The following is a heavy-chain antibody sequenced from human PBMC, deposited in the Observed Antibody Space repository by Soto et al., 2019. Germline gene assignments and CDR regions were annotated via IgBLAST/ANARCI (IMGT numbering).Heavy chain of an antibody. V-gene: IGHV3-9*01. CDR3: AKERLGYCSGVSCRYYYYGMDV. J-gene: IGHJ6*02. D-gene: IGHD2-15*01. Sequence: EVQLVESGGGLVQPGRSLRLSCAASGFTFDDYAMHWVRQAPGKGLEWVSGISWNSGSIGYADSVKGRFTISRDNAKNYLYLQMNSLRAEDTALYYCAKERLGYCSGVSCRYYYYGMDVGGQGTTVTVSS. CDR2: ISWNSGSI. CDR1: GFTFDDYA.